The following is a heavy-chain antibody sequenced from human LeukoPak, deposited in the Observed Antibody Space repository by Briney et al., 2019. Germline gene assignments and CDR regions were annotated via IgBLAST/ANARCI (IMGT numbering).Heavy chain of an antibody. Sequence: GGSLRLSCAASGFSFSDYGMHWVRQAPDKGREWVAVIWYDGSNTYYADSVKGRFTISRDNSRNTLYLQMNSLRAKDTAVYYCVRELPPVVQYYFDHWGPGTLVTVSS. CDR1: GFSFSDYG. J-gene: IGHJ4*02. CDR2: IWYDGSNT. V-gene: IGHV3-33*01. CDR3: VRELPPVVQYYFDH. D-gene: IGHD2-21*01.